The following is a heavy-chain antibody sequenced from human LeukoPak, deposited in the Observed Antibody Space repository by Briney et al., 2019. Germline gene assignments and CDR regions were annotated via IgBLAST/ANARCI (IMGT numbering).Heavy chain of an antibody. CDR1: GFTVSTNY. J-gene: IGHJ4*02. Sequence: GGSLRLTCTATGFTVSTNYMNWVRQAPGKGLEWVSVIYTGGSTYYADSVKGRFNISRDNSKNTVYLQMNSLRPEDTAVYYCARAEVLSFFDSWGQGTLVTVSS. D-gene: IGHD4/OR15-4a*01. CDR2: IYTGGST. CDR3: ARAEVLSFFDS. V-gene: IGHV3-66*02.